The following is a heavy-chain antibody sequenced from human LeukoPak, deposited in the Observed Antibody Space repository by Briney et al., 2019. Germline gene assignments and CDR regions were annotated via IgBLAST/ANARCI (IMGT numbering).Heavy chain of an antibody. D-gene: IGHD2-2*02. CDR3: ARGGPEYLSDY. CDR2: INPSGGST. Sequence: ASVKVSCKASGYTFTSYGISWVRQAPGQGLEWMGIINPSGGSTSYAQKFQGRVTMTRDTSTSTVYMELSSLRSEDTAVYYCARGGPEYLSDYWGQGTLVTVSS. V-gene: IGHV1-46*01. J-gene: IGHJ4*02. CDR1: GYTFTSYG.